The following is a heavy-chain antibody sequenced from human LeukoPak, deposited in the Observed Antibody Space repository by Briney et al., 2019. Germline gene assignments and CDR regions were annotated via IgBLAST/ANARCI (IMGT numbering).Heavy chain of an antibody. J-gene: IGHJ6*02. CDR2: IYYSWST. CDR3: ARSVSGVPKISVRGVIITPQEPDV. Sequence: KTSETLSLTCTVSGGSISSYYWSWIRQPPGKGLEWIGYIYYSWSTNYNPSLKSRVTISVETSHNQFSLKLGAVRAADTAVYYCARSVSGVPKISVRGVIITPQEPDVWGQATTATVSS. D-gene: IGHD3-10*01. CDR1: GGSISSYY. V-gene: IGHV4-59*08.